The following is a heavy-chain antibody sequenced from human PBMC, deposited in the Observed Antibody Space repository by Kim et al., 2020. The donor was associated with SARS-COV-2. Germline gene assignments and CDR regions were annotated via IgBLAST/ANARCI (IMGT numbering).Heavy chain of an antibody. CDR1: GFTFSDYG. CDR2: ISYDGINT. V-gene: IGHV3-30*18. CDR3: AKDVRGFHYGMDV. D-gene: IGHD2-21*01. Sequence: GGSLRHSCAASGFTFSDYGMHWVRQAPGKGLQWVAVISYDGINTYYADSVKGRFTISRDNSKNKQYLQMNSLRPEDTAVYYCAKDVRGFHYGMDVWGQGTTVTVSS. J-gene: IGHJ6*02.